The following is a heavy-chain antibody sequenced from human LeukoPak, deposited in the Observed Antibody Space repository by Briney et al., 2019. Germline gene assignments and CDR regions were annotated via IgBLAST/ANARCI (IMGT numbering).Heavy chain of an antibody. CDR2: INPNSGGT. D-gene: IGHD3-10*01. V-gene: IGHV1-2*02. J-gene: IGHJ4*02. CDR1: GYTFTGYY. CDR3: ARTYYYGSGSYYIVCTLAVDY. Sequence: ASVKVSCKASGYTFTGYYMHWVRQAPGQGLEWMGWINPNSGGTNYAQKFQGRVTMTRDTSISTAYMELSRLRSDDTAVYYCARTYYYGSGSYYIVCTLAVDYWGQGTLVTVSS.